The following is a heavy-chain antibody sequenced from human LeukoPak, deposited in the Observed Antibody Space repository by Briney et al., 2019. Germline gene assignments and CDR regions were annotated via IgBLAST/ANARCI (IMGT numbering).Heavy chain of an antibody. D-gene: IGHD2-15*01. J-gene: IGHJ4*02. Sequence: SETLSLTCVVYGGSFSGYYWSWLRQPPGKGLEWSGEITHSGSSNYNPSLKSRVTLSVDTSRSQISLKLSSMTAADTAVYYCARGPHCSGGSCYSPAFDYWGRRTLVTVSS. CDR1: GGSFSGYY. CDR2: ITHSGSS. CDR3: ARGPHCSGGSCYSPAFDY. V-gene: IGHV4-34*01.